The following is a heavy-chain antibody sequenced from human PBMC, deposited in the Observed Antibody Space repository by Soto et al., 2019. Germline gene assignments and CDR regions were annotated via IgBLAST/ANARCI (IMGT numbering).Heavy chain of an antibody. J-gene: IGHJ5*02. V-gene: IGHV1-18*04. CDR2: ISAYNGNT. CDR1: GYILTSYG. Sequence: GASVKVSCKASGYILTSYGISWVRQAPGQGLEWMGWISAYNGNTNYAQKVQGRVTMTTDTSTSTAYMELRSLRSDDTAVYYCAVVVVPAWGWFDPWGQGTLVTVS. D-gene: IGHD2-2*01. CDR3: AVVVVPAWGWFDP.